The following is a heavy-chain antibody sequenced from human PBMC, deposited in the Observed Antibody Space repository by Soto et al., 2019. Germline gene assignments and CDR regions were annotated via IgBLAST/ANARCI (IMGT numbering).Heavy chain of an antibody. Sequence: QAHLVESGGGVVQPGRSLRLSCAASGFTFTSYGMHWVRQAPGTRLEWVAVISYDGGLQHYADSVKGRFTISRDNSKNRVILQMHRLRAEDTAVYYCVSERGYGHASVPYSWGQGTLVSVSS. CDR1: GFTFTSYG. D-gene: IGHD5-18*01. V-gene: IGHV3-30*13. J-gene: IGHJ4*02. CDR3: VSERGYGHASVPYS. CDR2: ISYDGGLQ.